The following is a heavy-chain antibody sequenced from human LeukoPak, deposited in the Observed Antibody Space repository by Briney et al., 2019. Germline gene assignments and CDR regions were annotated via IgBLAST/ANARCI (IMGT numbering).Heavy chain of an antibody. Sequence: SETLSLTCTVSGGSITSRSNYWGWIRQPPGKGLEWIGSINFSGSTYYNPSLKSRVTISVDTSKNQFFLKLSSVTAADTAVYYCARLSGWFGELRIDYWGQGTLVTVSS. CDR2: INFSGST. CDR3: ARLSGWFGELRIDY. J-gene: IGHJ4*02. V-gene: IGHV4-39*01. D-gene: IGHD3-10*01. CDR1: GGSITSRSNY.